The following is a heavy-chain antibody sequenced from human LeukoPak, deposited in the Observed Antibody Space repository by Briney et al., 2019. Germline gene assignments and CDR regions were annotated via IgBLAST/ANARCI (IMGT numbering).Heavy chain of an antibody. CDR3: ARGGSKDAFDI. V-gene: IGHV4-34*01. CDR2: IYHSGST. CDR1: GGSFSGYY. J-gene: IGHJ3*02. Sequence: SETLSLTCAVYGGSFSGYYWSWIRQPPGKGLEWIGYIYHSGSTYYNPSLKSRVTISVDRSKNQSSLKLSSVTAADTAVYYCARGGSKDAFDIWGQGTMVTVSS. D-gene: IGHD1-26*01.